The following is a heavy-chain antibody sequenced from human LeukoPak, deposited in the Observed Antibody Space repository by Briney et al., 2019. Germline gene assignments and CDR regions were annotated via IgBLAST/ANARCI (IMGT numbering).Heavy chain of an antibody. D-gene: IGHD4-23*01. CDR2: IKSDGSST. J-gene: IGHJ4*02. V-gene: IGHV3-74*01. CDR1: GFTFSRYW. CDR3: ASLLGTHLPFDY. Sequence: EGSLRLSCAGSGFTFSRYWMYWVRQAPGKGLVWVSRIKSDGSSTSYADSVKGRFTISRDNPKNTLYLQMNSLRAEDTAVYYCASLLGTHLPFDYWGQGTRVTVSS.